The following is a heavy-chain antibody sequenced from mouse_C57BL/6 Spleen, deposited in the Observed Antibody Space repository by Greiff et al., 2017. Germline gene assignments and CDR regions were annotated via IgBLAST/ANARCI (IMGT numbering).Heavy chain of an antibody. CDR1: GYSFTDYN. CDR3: ARSRELGRLYYFDY. J-gene: IGHJ2*01. D-gene: IGHD4-1*01. Sequence: VHVKQSGPELVKPGASVKISCKASGYSFTDYNMNWVKQSNGKSLEWIGVINPNYGTTSYNQKFKGKATLTVDQSSSTAYMQLNSLTSEDSAVYYCARSRELGRLYYFDYWGQGTTLTVSS. V-gene: IGHV1-39*01. CDR2: INPNYGTT.